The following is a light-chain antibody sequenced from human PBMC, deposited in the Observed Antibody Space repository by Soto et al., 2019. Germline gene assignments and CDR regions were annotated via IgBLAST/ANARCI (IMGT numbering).Light chain of an antibody. CDR1: SSDVGGYNY. CDR3: SSYTSSSSLWV. V-gene: IGLV2-14*01. Sequence: QSALTQPASVSGSPGQSITIYCTGTSSDVGGYNYVSWYQQHPGKAPKLMIYDVSNRPSGVSNRFSGSKSGNTASLTMSGLQAEDEADYYCSSYTSSSSLWVFGTGTKVTVL. J-gene: IGLJ1*01. CDR2: DVS.